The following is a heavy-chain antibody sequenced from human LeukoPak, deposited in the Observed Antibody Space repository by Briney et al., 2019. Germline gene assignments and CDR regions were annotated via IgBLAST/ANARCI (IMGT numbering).Heavy chain of an antibody. J-gene: IGHJ4*02. CDR1: GGSVSSGSYY. D-gene: IGHD3-22*01. CDR2: IYYSGST. CDR3: ARDRDYYDTSLGY. Sequence: SETLSLTCTVSGGSVSSGSYYWSWIRQPPGKGLEWIGYIYYSGSTNYNPSLKSRVTISIDTSKNQFSLKLISVTAADTAMYYCARDRDYYDTSLGYWGQGTLVTVSS. V-gene: IGHV4-61*01.